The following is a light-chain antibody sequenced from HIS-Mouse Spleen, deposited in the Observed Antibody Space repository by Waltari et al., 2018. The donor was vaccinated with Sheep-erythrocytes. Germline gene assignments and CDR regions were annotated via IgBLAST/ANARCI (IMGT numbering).Light chain of an antibody. CDR3: AAWDDSLNGPV. J-gene: IGLJ3*02. CDR2: SNN. V-gene: IGLV1-44*01. CDR1: SSNIGSNT. Sequence: QSVLTQPPSASGTPGQRVTISCSGSSSNIGSNTVNWYHQLPGTAPKPLIYSNNPRPSGGPDRVSGSKSGTSASLAISGLQSEDEADYYCAAWDDSLNGPVFGGGTKLTVL.